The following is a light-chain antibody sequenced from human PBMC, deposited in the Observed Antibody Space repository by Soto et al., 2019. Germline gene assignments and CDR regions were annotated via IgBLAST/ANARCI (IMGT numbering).Light chain of an antibody. CDR2: GAS. CDR1: QSVSSSY. V-gene: IGKV3-20*01. Sequence: EIVLTQSPGTLSLSPGERATLSCRASQSVSSSYLAWYQQKPGQAPRLLIYGASSRATGIPDRFSGSGSGTNVPLTISRLEPEDFAVYSCQQYAGLPYTVGQGTKMEIK. J-gene: IGKJ2*01. CDR3: QQYAGLPYT.